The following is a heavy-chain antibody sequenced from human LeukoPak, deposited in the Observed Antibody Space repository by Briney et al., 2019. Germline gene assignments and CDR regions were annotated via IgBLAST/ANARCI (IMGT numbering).Heavy chain of an antibody. D-gene: IGHD3-9*01. CDR2: IYYSGST. CDR1: GGSISSYY. Sequence: SETLSLTCTVSGGSISSYYWSWIRQPPGKGLEWIGYIYYSGSTNYNPSLKSRVTISVDTSKNQFSLKLSSVTAADTAVYYCARLNFDWFFDYWGQGTLVTVSS. J-gene: IGHJ4*02. CDR3: ARLNFDWFFDY. V-gene: IGHV4-59*08.